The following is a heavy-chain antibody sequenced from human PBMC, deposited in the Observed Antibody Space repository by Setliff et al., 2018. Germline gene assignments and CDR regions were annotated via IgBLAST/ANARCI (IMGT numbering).Heavy chain of an antibody. V-gene: IGHV5-51*01. CDR1: GYSFPCYW. J-gene: IGHJ5*02. Sequence: GESLKISCGASGYSFPCYWIGWVRQMPGKGLEWMGSVYPGDSETRYSPSFQGQVTISADKSIGTAYLQWRSLKSSDTAIYSCGRSPGLAEGGSWFAPWGQGTLVTVSS. CDR2: VYPGDSET. D-gene: IGHD6-13*01. CDR3: GRSPGLAEGGSWFAP.